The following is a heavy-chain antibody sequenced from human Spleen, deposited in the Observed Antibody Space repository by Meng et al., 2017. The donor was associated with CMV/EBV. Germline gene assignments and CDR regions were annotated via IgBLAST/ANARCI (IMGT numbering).Heavy chain of an antibody. CDR3: ARGGRTSSAYWRD. J-gene: IGHJ4*02. CDR2: INRDGSKT. V-gene: IGHV3-7*01. CDR1: GFTFSTYW. D-gene: IGHD6-6*01. Sequence: GESLKISCAASGFTFSTYWMSWVRQAPGKGLQWVANINRDGSKTYYVDSVKGRFTISRDNSKNSLYLQVDSLRVEDTAMYYCARGGRTSSAYWRDWGQGTLVTVSS.